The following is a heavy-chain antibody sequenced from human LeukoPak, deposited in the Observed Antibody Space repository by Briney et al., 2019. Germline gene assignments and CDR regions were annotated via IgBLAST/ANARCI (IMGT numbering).Heavy chain of an antibody. CDR1: GFTFSSYS. CDR2: ISSSSSYI. V-gene: IGHV3-21*01. D-gene: IGHD3-22*01. Sequence: GGSLRLSCAASGFTFSSYSMNWVRQAPGKRLEWVSSISSSSSYIYYADSVKGRFTIPRDNAKNSLYLQMNSLRAEDTAVYYCARDYYDSSGYYDMVDYWGQGTLVTVSS. CDR3: ARDYYDSSGYYDMVDY. J-gene: IGHJ4*02.